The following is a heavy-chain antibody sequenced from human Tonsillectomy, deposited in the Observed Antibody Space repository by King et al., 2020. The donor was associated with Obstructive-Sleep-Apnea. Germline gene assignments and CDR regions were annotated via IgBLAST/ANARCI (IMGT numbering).Heavy chain of an antibody. CDR3: ARQGRDLFLYYYGMDV. Sequence: QLQESGPGLVKPSETLSLTCTVSGGSISSSSYYWGWIRQPPGKGLEWIGSIYYSGSTYYNQSLKSRVTISVDTSKNQFSLKLSSVTATDTAVYYCARQGRDLFLYYYGMDVWGQGTTVTVSS. V-gene: IGHV4-39*07. CDR2: IYYSGST. CDR1: GGSISSSSYY. J-gene: IGHJ6*02. D-gene: IGHD2-21*01.